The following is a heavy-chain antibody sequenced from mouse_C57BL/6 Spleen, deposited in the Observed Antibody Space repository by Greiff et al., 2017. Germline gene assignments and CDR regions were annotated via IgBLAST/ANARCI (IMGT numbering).Heavy chain of an antibody. D-gene: IGHD2-3*01. Sequence: QVQLQQPGAELVKPGASVKLSCKASGYTFTSYWMHWVKQRPGRGLEWIGRIDPNSGGTKYNEKFKSKATLTVDKPSSTAYMQLSRLTSEDSAVYYCARSGGGYYVAWFAYWGQGTLVTVSA. V-gene: IGHV1-72*01. CDR1: GYTFTSYW. CDR2: IDPNSGGT. J-gene: IGHJ3*01. CDR3: ARSGGGYYVAWFAY.